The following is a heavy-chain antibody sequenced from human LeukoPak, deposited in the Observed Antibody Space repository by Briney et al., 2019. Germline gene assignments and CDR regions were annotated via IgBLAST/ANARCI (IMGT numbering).Heavy chain of an antibody. CDR1: GFTFSSYA. CDR2: ISDSGGST. D-gene: IGHD6-19*01. Sequence: GGSLRPSCAASGFTFSSYAMSWVRQAPGKGLEWVSAISDSGGSTYYADSVKGRFTISRDYFKNTLYLQMNSLRAEDTAVYYCAKVYSRSAWYLFDHWGQGTLVTVSS. CDR3: AKVYSRSAWYLFDH. V-gene: IGHV3-23*01. J-gene: IGHJ4*02.